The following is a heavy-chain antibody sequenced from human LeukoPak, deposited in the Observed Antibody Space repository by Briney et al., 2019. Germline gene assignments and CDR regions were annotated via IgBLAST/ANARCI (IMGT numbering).Heavy chain of an antibody. J-gene: IGHJ4*02. V-gene: IGHV3-11*01. CDR3: ARAEVMGATNY. CDR2: ISSSGSTI. Sequence: GGSLRLSCAASGFTFSDYYMSWIRQAPGKGLEWVSYISSSGSTIYYADSVKGRFTISRDNAKNSLYLQMDSLRAEDTAVYYCARAEVMGATNYWGQGTLVTVSS. CDR1: GFTFSDYY. D-gene: IGHD1-26*01.